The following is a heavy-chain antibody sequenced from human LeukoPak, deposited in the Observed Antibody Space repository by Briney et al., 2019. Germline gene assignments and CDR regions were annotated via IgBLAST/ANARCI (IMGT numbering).Heavy chain of an antibody. CDR2: IIPMLGMR. J-gene: IGHJ6*02. CDR3: ARDSERGSGYYYYGMDV. CDR1: EGTISSYA. D-gene: IGHD2-15*01. Sequence: SVKVSCKASEGTISSYAISWVRQAPGQGPEWMGRIIPMLGMRDYAQKFQGRVTITADKSTSTAYMELSSLRSEDTAVYYCARDSERGSGYYYYGMDVWGQGTTVTVSS. V-gene: IGHV1-69*04.